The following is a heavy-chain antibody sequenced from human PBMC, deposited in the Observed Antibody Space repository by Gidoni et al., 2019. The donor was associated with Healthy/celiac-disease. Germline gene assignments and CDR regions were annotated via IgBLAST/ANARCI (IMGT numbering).Heavy chain of an antibody. CDR2: INHSGST. CDR1: GGSFSGYY. Sequence: QVHLQQWGAGLLKPSETLSLTCAVYGGSFSGYYWRWIRQPPGKGLEWIGEINHSGSTNYNPSLKSRVTISVDTSKNQFSLKLSSVTAADTAVYYCARGRAPYCSSTSCYRVAAFDIWGQGTMVTVSS. D-gene: IGHD2-2*01. V-gene: IGHV4-34*01. CDR3: ARGRAPYCSSTSCYRVAAFDI. J-gene: IGHJ3*02.